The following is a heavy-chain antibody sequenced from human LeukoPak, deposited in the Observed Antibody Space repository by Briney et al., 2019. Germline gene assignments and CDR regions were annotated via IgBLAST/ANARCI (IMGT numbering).Heavy chain of an antibody. CDR1: GFTFSSYA. CDR3: AYMATIEGLFDY. V-gene: IGHV3-23*01. D-gene: IGHD5-24*01. CDR2: ISGSGGST. J-gene: IGHJ4*02. Sequence: GGSLRLSCAASGFTFSSYAMSWVRQAPGKELEWVSAISGSGGSTYYADSVKGRFTISRDNSKNTLYLQMNSLRAEDTAVYYCAYMATIEGLFDYWGQGTLVTVSS.